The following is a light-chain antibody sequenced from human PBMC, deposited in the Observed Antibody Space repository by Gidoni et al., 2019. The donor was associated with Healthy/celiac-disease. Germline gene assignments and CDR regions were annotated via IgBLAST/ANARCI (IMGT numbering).Light chain of an antibody. CDR2: GKN. CDR3: NSRDSSGNHLEV. V-gene: IGLV3-19*01. CDR1: RLRSYY. J-gene: IGLJ2*01. Sequence: SSELTQDPAVSVALGQTVRITCQGDRLRSYYASWYQPKPGQAPVLVIYGKNNRPSWIPDRFSGSISGNTASLTITGAQAEDEADYYCNSRDSSGNHLEVFGGGTKRTVL.